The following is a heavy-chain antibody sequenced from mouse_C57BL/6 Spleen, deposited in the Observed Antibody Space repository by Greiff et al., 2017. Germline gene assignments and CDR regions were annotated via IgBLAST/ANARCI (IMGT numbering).Heavy chain of an antibody. CDR1: GYTFTSHW. CDR3: ARGFYYDEGWFAY. Sequence: VQLKESGPELVRPGASVKISCKVPGYTFTSHWMQWVSQRPGQGLEWIGEIFPGRGSTTYNEKFKCKATLTVDTSSSTAYMQLSSLTSEDSAVYFCARGFYYDEGWFAYWGQGTLVTVSA. D-gene: IGHD1-1*01. CDR2: IFPGRGST. V-gene: IGHV1-56*01. J-gene: IGHJ3*01.